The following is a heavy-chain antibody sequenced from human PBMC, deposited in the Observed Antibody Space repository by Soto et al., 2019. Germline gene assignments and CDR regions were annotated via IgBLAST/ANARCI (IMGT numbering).Heavy chain of an antibody. J-gene: IGHJ3*02. Sequence: ASVKVSCKASGGTFSSYAISWVRQAPGQGLEWMGGIIPIFSTANYAQKFQGRVTITADESTSTAYMELSSLRSEDTAVYYCASNYYDSSAYHNAFDIWGQGTMVTVSS. CDR3: ASNYYDSSAYHNAFDI. CDR1: GGTFSSYA. V-gene: IGHV1-69*13. D-gene: IGHD3-22*01. CDR2: IIPIFSTA.